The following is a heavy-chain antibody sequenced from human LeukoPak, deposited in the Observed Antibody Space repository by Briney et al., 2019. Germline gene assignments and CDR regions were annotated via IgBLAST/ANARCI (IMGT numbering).Heavy chain of an antibody. CDR3: AKDGCTNGVCSRGYFDY. CDR2: ISYDGSNK. J-gene: IGHJ4*02. CDR1: GFTFSSYG. V-gene: IGHV3-30*18. Sequence: GGSPRLSCAASGFTFSSYGMHWVRQAPGKGLEWVAVISYDGSNKYYADSVKGRFTISRDNSKNTLYLQMNSLRAEDTAVYYCAKDGCTNGVCSRGYFDYWGQGTLVTVSS. D-gene: IGHD2-8*01.